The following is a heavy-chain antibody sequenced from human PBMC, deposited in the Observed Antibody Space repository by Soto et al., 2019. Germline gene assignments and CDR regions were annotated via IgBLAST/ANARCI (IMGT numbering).Heavy chain of an antibody. D-gene: IGHD4-4*01. J-gene: IGHJ4*02. CDR2: VSWDGKAQ. V-gene: IGHV3-30*18. CDR1: GFIFSNYG. Sequence: QVQLVESGGGVVQPGGSLRLSCAASGFIFSNYGMQWFRQAPGKGLEWVAVVSWDGKAQYYADSVKGRFTISRDNSGDTMSLQMNSLRPDDTAVYYCVKEATVKAAHHFDYWGQGTLVTVSS. CDR3: VKEATVKAAHHFDY.